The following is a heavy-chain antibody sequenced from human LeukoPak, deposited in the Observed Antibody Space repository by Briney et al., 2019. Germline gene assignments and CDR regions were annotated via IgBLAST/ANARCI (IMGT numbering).Heavy chain of an antibody. CDR2: INPDGSRA. J-gene: IGHJ4*02. CDR3: ARAVVVSAADY. Sequence: GGPLTLSCAASGFTFSNYWIYWVRQAPGKGLVWVARINPDGSRATYADSVKGRFTISRDNAKITLYLQMNRLRAEDTAVYYCARAVVVSAADYWGQGTLVTVSS. V-gene: IGHV3-74*01. D-gene: IGHD2-21*02. CDR1: GFTFSNYW.